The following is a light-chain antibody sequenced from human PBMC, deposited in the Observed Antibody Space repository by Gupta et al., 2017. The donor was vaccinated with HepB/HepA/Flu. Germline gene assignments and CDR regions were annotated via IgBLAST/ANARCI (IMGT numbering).Light chain of an antibody. CDR2: AAS. CDR1: QSINNY. V-gene: IGKV1-39*01. J-gene: IGKJ3*01. Sequence: DIQMTQSPSSLSASVGDRVTITCRASQSINNYLNWYQQKPGKAPSLLIYAASSLQSGVPSRFSGSGSGTDFTLTISSLQPEDFATYYWQQSYSSPLFGPGTKVDIK. CDR3: QQSYSSPL.